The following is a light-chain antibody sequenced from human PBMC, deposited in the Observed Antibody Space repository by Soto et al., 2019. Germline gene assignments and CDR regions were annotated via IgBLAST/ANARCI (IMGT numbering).Light chain of an antibody. CDR2: DAS. CDR1: QSVSSY. V-gene: IGKV3-11*01. CDR3: QQRSNWPPIT. Sequence: EIVLTQSPATLSLSPGGRATLSCRASQSVSSYLAWYQQKPGHAPRLLIYDASNRATGIPARFRGSGSGTDFTLTISSLEPEDFAVDYCQQRSNWPPITCGQGTRLEIK. J-gene: IGKJ5*01.